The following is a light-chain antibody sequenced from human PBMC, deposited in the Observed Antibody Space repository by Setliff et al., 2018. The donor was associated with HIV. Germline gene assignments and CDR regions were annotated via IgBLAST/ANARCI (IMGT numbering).Light chain of an antibody. Sequence: QSALAQPPSVSGAPGQRVTISCTGSSTNIGARYDVHWYQQLPGTAPKLLIYGNTNRPSGVPDRFSGSKSGTSASLAITGLQAEDEADYYCQSYDSSLSVLFGGGTKVTVL. CDR1: STNIGARYD. CDR3: QSYDSSLSVL. V-gene: IGLV1-40*01. J-gene: IGLJ2*01. CDR2: GNT.